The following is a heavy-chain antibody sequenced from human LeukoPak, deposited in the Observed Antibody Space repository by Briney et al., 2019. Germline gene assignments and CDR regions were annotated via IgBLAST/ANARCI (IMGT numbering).Heavy chain of an antibody. V-gene: IGHV3-30*18. D-gene: IGHD4-17*01. CDR2: ISYDGSNK. CDR1: GFTFRSYG. CDR3: AKSNYGDYSFDY. J-gene: IGHJ4*02. Sequence: PGGSLRLSCAASGFTFRSYGMHWVRQAPGKGLEWVAVISYDGSNKYYADSVKGRFTISRDNSKNTLYLQMNSLRAEDTAVYYCAKSNYGDYSFDYWGQGTLVTVSS.